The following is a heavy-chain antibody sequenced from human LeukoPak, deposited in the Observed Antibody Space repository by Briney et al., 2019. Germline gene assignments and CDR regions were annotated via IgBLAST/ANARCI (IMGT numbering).Heavy chain of an antibody. CDR3: AKNWNYPDY. V-gene: IGHV3-23*01. Sequence: GGSRRLAWAADGFAFSSYAMSWVRQAQGKGLEWVSAISGRGGSTYYADSVKGRFTISRHNSKNTPYLQMNSLRAEDTAVYYCAKNWNYPDYWGQGTLVTVSS. CDR2: ISGRGGST. D-gene: IGHD1-1*01. J-gene: IGHJ4*02. CDR1: GFAFSSYA.